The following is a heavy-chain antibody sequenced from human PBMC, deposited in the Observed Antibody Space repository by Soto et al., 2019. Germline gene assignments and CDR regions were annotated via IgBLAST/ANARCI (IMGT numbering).Heavy chain of an antibody. CDR3: ARIVVAGYFDY. Sequence: QVQLVQSGAEVKKPGASVKTSCMASGYTFTRYGMHWVRQAPGQRLEWLGRINAANGNVKYSEKFQGRVTITRDTAASTAYMELSSLRSEDTAVYYCARIVVAGYFDYWGQGTLVNVSS. J-gene: IGHJ4*02. D-gene: IGHD6-19*01. V-gene: IGHV1-3*01. CDR2: INAANGNV. CDR1: GYTFTRYG.